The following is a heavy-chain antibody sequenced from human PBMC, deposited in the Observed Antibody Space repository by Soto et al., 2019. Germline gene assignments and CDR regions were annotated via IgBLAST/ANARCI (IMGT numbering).Heavy chain of an antibody. CDR3: ARESAVITTGITGFDP. CDR2: IYYSGST. J-gene: IGHJ5*02. Sequence: SETLSLTCTVSCGSVSSGSYYWSWIRQPPGKGLEWIGYIYYSGSTNYNPSLKSRVTTSVDTSKNQFSLKLSSVTAADTAVYYCARESAVITTGITGFDPWGQGTLVTVSS. V-gene: IGHV4-61*01. D-gene: IGHD3-22*01. CDR1: CGSVSSGSYY.